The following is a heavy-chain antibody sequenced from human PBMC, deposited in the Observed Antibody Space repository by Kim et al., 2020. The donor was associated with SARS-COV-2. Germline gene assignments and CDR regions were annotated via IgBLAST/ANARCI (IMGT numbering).Heavy chain of an antibody. J-gene: IGHJ4*02. D-gene: IGHD3-10*01. V-gene: IGHV1-69*02. Sequence: AQKFQGRVTITADKSTSTAYMELSSLRSEDTAVYYCARLHYYGSGSYRDYWGQGTLVTVSS. CDR3: ARLHYYGSGSYRDY.